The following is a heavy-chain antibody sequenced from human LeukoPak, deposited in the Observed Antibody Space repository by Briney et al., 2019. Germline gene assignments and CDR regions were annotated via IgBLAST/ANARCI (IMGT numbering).Heavy chain of an antibody. CDR1: GYTFTSYA. V-gene: IGHV1-3*01. J-gene: IGHJ3*02. CDR3: ATTSERGLLRPIRGAFDI. D-gene: IGHD3-3*01. CDR2: INAGNGNT. Sequence: ASVKVSCKASGYTFTSYAMHWVRQAPGQRLEWMGWINAGNGNTKYSQKFQGRVTITRDTSASTAYMELSSLRSEDTAVYYCATTSERGLLRPIRGAFDIWGQGTMVTVSS.